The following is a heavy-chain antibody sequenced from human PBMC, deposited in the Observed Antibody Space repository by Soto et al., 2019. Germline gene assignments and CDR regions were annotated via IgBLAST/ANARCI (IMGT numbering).Heavy chain of an antibody. D-gene: IGHD6-6*01. J-gene: IGHJ4*02. CDR3: ARTDAYNSSFFDS. CDR1: GGSVNSAY. CDR2: IYHTGRT. Sequence: QVQLQEMGPGLVNPSQTLTITCTVSGGSVNSAYWSWIRQFPGKGLEWMGNIYHTGRTFYNPSVKRRVAISIDTSEPLFSLKVRSVTAADTAIYYCARTDAYNSSFFDSWGQGTVVTVSS. V-gene: IGHV4-30-4*08.